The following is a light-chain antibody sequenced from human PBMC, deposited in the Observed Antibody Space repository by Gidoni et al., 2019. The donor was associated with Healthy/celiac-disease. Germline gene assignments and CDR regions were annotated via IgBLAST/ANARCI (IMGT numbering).Light chain of an antibody. Sequence: EIVLTQSPGTLSLSPGERATLSCRASQSGSSSYLAWYQQKPGQAPRLLSYGASSRATGIPDRFSGSGSGTDFTLNISRLEPEDFAVYYCKQYGSSPLTFGGGTKVEIK. J-gene: IGKJ4*01. CDR2: GAS. V-gene: IGKV3-20*01. CDR1: QSGSSSY. CDR3: KQYGSSPLT.